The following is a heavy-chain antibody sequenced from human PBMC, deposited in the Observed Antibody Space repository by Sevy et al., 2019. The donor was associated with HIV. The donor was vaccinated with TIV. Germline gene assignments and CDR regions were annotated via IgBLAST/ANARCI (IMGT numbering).Heavy chain of an antibody. D-gene: IGHD2-2*01. Sequence: GGSLRLSCGGSGFTFSSYWMSWVRQAPGKGLEWMANIKKDGSERYYVDSVKGRFTISRDNAKKSLYLQMNSLRTEDTAVYYCARDCSSSTCLWGLDVWGQGTTVTVSS. J-gene: IGHJ6*02. V-gene: IGHV3-7*03. CDR3: ARDCSSSTCLWGLDV. CDR1: GFTFSSYW. CDR2: IKKDGSER.